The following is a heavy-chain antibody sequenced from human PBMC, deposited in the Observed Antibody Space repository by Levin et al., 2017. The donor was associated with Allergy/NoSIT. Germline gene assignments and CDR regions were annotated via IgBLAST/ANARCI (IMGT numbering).Heavy chain of an antibody. Sequence: GGSLRLSCAASGFTFSNYYMHWVRQAPGKGLEWVSRVYSDGTITHYADSVKGRFTISRDNARNTLYLQMNSLRAEDTAVYYCARGGCSSTSCLDTWGQGILVTVSS. J-gene: IGHJ5*02. V-gene: IGHV3-74*01. D-gene: IGHD2-2*01. CDR1: GFTFSNYY. CDR2: VYSDGTIT. CDR3: ARGGCSSTSCLDT.